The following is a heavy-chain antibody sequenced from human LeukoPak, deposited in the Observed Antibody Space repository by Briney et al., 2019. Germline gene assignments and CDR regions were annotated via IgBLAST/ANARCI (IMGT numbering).Heavy chain of an antibody. Sequence: KPSETLSLTCTVSGGSISSYYWSWIRQPPGKGLEWIGYIYYSGSTNYNPSLKSRVTISVDTSKNQFSLKLSSVTAADTAVYYCARDYPGLPYYYYGMGVWGKGTTVTVSS. CDR2: IYYSGST. CDR3: ARDYPGLPYYYYGMGV. CDR1: GGSISSYY. J-gene: IGHJ6*04. V-gene: IGHV4-59*01.